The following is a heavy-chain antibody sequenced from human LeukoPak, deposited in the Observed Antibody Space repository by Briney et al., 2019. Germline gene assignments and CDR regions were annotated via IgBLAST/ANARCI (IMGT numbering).Heavy chain of an antibody. CDR2: ICGSGGST. CDR1: GFTFSSYA. CDR3: AFPYDFWSGYLDYYGMDV. V-gene: IGHV3-23*01. D-gene: IGHD3-3*01. J-gene: IGHJ6*02. Sequence: GGSLRLSCAASGFTFSSYAMSWVRQAPGKGLEWVSAICGSGGSTYYADSVKGRFTISRDNSKNTLYLQMNSLRAEDTAVYYCAFPYDFWSGYLDYYGMDVWGQGTTVTVSS.